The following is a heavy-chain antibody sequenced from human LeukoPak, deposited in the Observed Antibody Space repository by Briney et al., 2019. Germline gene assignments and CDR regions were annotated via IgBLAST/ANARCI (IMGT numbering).Heavy chain of an antibody. CDR1: GGTFNSYA. CDR2: IIPMSDTA. CDR3: AREDDTGRYMGDDAFDI. Sequence: ASVKVSCKASGGTFNSYAISWVRQAPGQGLEWMGGIIPMSDTANYPQKFRGRLAITADIPTSTVYMELSSLRSEDTAVYYCAREDDTGRYMGDDAFDIWGQGTMVTVSS. V-gene: IGHV1-69*06. D-gene: IGHD1-26*01. J-gene: IGHJ3*02.